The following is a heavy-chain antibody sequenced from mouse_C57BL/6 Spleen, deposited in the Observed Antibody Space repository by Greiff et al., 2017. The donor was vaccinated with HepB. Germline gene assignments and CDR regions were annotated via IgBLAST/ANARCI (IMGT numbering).Heavy chain of an antibody. J-gene: IGHJ2*01. D-gene: IGHD2-4*01. CDR2: IYPGSGST. Sequence: QVQLQQPGAELVKPGASVKMSCKASGYTFTSYWITWVKQRPGQGLEWIGDIYPGSGSTNYNEKFKSKATLTVDTSSSTAYMQLSSLTSEDSAVYYCARRGLRPYDFDYWGQGTTLTVSS. V-gene: IGHV1-55*01. CDR3: ARRGLRPYDFDY. CDR1: GYTFTSYW.